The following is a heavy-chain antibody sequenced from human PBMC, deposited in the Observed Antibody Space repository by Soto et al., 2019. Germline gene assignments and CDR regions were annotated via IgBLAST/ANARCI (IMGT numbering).Heavy chain of an antibody. V-gene: IGHV5-10-1*03. J-gene: IGHJ2*01. D-gene: IGHD3-3*01. Sequence: EVQLVQSGAEVKKPGASLRISCQASGYTFTNNWISWVRQLPGKGLEWMGKIDPSDSYVKYSSSFEGRVTISVDKSISTAFLEWNSRRASDSATYFCARTVSWNFYHTSGPFWYLDLWGRGTLVIASS. CDR2: IDPSDSYV. CDR1: GYTFTNNW. CDR3: ARTVSWNFYHTSGPFWYLDL.